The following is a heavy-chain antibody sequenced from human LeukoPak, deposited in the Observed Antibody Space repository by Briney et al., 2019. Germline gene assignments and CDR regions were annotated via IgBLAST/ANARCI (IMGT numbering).Heavy chain of an antibody. CDR1: GVTLSSYA. Sequence: GGSLRLSCAASGVTLSSYAMSWARQAPGKGLEWVSGISSSGSGGNTYYADSVKGRFTISRDNAKNSLYLQMNSLRAEDTAVYYCARGVGWFDPWGQGTLVTVSS. J-gene: IGHJ5*02. CDR3: ARGVGWFDP. D-gene: IGHD3-3*01. CDR2: ISSSGSGGNT. V-gene: IGHV3-21*01.